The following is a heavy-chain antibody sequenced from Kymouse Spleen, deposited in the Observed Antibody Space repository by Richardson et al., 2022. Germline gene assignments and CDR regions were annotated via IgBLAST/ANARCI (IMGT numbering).Heavy chain of an antibody. Sequence: QLQLQESGPGLVKPSETLSLTCTVSGGSISSSSYYWGWIRQPPGKGLEWIGSIYYSGSTYYNPSLKSRVTISVDTSKNQFSLKLSSVTAADTAVYYCARGYSIVGALYYYYYYGMDVWGQGTTVTVSS. V-gene: IGHV4-39*01. D-gene: IGHD1-26*01. J-gene: IGHJ6*02. CDR2: IYYSGST. CDR1: GGSISSSSYY. CDR3: ARGYSIVGALYYYYYYGMDV.